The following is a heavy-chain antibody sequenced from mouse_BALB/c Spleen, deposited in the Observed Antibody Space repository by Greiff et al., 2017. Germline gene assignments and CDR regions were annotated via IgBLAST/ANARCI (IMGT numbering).Heavy chain of an antibody. Sequence: DVQLVESGGGLVQPGGSLRLSCATSGFTFTDYYMSWVRQPPGKALEWLGFIRNKANGYTTEYSASVKGRFTISRDNSQSILYLQMNTLRAEDSAAYYCASDRYEAWFAYWGQGTLVTVSA. CDR3: ASDRYEAWFAY. CDR1: GFTFTDYY. D-gene: IGHD2-14*01. V-gene: IGHV7-3*02. CDR2: IRNKANGYTT. J-gene: IGHJ3*01.